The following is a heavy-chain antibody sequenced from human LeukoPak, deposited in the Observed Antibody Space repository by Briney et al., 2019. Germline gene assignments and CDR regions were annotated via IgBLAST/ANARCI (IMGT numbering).Heavy chain of an antibody. CDR3: AKNTGSWCFLDY. CDR2: IKQDGGEK. Sequence: GGSLRLSCAASGFTFSTYWMTWVRQAPGKVLEGVANIKQDGGEKYYVDSVKGRFTISRDNAKNSLYLEMNNLRAEDTAVYYCAKNTGSWCFLDYWGRGTLVTVSS. V-gene: IGHV3-7*02. D-gene: IGHD6-13*01. J-gene: IGHJ4*02. CDR1: GFTFSTYW.